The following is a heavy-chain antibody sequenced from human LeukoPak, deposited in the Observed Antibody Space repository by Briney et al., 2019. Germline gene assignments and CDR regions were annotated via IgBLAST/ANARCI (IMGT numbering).Heavy chain of an antibody. CDR2: ISAYNGNT. V-gene: IGHV1-18*01. CDR1: GYTFTSYV. D-gene: IGHD3-22*01. J-gene: IGHJ4*02. Sequence: ASVKVSCKASGYTFTSYVISWVRQAPGQGLEWMGWISAYNGNTNYAQKLQGRVTMTTDTSTSTAYMELRSLGSDDTAVYYCAREIYYYDSSGYYYAPTPYFDYWGQGTLVTVSS. CDR3: AREIYYYDSSGYYYAPTPYFDY.